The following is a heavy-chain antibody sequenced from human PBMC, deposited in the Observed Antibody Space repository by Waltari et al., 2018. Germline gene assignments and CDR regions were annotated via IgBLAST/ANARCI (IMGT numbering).Heavy chain of an antibody. CDR3: SLSLNS. Sequence: EVQLVESGGGLVQPGGSLRLSCAASGFTFSNSWMDWVRQAPGKGLEWVANIKPDGSESHYVDSVQGRFTVSRDNTQNLLYLRMNTLRVDDTAVYYCSLSLNSWGQGTLVTVSP. CDR1: GFTFSNSW. J-gene: IGHJ4*02. CDR2: IKPDGSES. V-gene: IGHV3-7*01.